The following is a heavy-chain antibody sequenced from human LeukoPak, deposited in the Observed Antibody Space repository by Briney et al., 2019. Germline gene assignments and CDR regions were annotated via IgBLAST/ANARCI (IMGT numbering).Heavy chain of an antibody. V-gene: IGHV3-23*01. CDR2: ITSSGGST. J-gene: IGHJ3*02. CDR3: ARDPPQRLYYYDSSGSDDAFDI. Sequence: GGSLRLSCAASGFTFSSYAMTWVRQAPGKGLEWVSAITSSGGSTYYADSVKGRFTISRDNSKNTLYLQMNSLRAEDTAVYYCARDPPQRLYYYDSSGSDDAFDIWGQGTMVTVSS. D-gene: IGHD3-22*01. CDR1: GFTFSSYA.